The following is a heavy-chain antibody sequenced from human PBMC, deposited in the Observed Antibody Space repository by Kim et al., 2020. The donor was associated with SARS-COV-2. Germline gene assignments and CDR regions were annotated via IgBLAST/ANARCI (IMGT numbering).Heavy chain of an antibody. J-gene: IGHJ4*02. D-gene: IGHD2-2*01. Sequence: GGSLILSCAASGFTFSSYAMHWVRQAPGKGLEWVAVISYDGSNKYYADSVKGRFTISRDNSKKTLYLQMNSLRAEDTAVYYCARDEVVPAASTTNFDYWGQGTLVTVSS. CDR2: ISYDGSNK. CDR3: ARDEVVPAASTTNFDY. CDR1: GFTFSSYA. V-gene: IGHV3-30-3*01.